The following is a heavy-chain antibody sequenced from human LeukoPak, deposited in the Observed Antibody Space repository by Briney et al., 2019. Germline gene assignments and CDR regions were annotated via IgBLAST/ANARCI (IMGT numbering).Heavy chain of an antibody. J-gene: IGHJ4*02. CDR2: IIPILGIA. Sequence: SSVKVSCKASGGTFSSYAISWVRQAPGQGLEWMGRIIPILGIANYAQKFQGRVTITADKSTSTAYMELSSLRSEDTAVYYCARLTVTTGRVPYYFDYWGQGTLVTVSS. D-gene: IGHD4-17*01. CDR1: GGTFSSYA. CDR3: ARLTVTTGRVPYYFDY. V-gene: IGHV1-69*04.